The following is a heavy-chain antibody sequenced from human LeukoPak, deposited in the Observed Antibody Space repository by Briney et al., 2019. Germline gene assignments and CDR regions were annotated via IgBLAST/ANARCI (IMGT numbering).Heavy chain of an antibody. CDR2: IYYSGST. V-gene: IGHV4-59*01. Sequence: SETLSLTCTVSGGSISSYYWSWIRQPPGKGLEWIGYIYYSGSTNYNPSLKSRVTISVDTSKNQFSLKLSSVTAADTAVYYCARESAARDAFDIWGQGTMVTVSS. D-gene: IGHD2-15*01. CDR3: ARESAARDAFDI. CDR1: GGSISSYY. J-gene: IGHJ3*02.